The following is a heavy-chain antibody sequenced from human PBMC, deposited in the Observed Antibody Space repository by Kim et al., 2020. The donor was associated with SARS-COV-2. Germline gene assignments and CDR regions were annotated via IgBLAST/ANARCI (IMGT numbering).Heavy chain of an antibody. V-gene: IGHV1-18*01. CDR2: ISAYNGNT. Sequence: GSVKVSCKASGYTFTSYGISWVRQAPGRGLEWMGWISAYNGNTNYAQKLQGRVTMTTDTSTSTAYMELRSLRSDDTAVYYCARPVGDGYRNPLDYWGQGTLVTVSS. CDR1: GYTFTSYG. CDR3: ARPVGDGYRNPLDY. J-gene: IGHJ4*02. D-gene: IGHD1-26*01.